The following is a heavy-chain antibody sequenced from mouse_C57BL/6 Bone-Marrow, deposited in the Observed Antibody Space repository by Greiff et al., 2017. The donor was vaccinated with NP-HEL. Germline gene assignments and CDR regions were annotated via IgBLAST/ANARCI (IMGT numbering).Heavy chain of an antibody. CDR1: GFNIKDDY. CDR2: IDPENGDT. CDR3: TTENYPFYFDY. J-gene: IGHJ2*01. Sequence: EVQLQQSGAELVRPGASVKLSCTASGFNIKDDYMHWVKQRPEQGLEWIGWIDPENGDTEYASKFQGKATITADTSSTTAYLQLSSLTSEDTAVYYCTTENYPFYFDYGGQGTTLTVSS. D-gene: IGHD2-1*01. V-gene: IGHV14-4*01.